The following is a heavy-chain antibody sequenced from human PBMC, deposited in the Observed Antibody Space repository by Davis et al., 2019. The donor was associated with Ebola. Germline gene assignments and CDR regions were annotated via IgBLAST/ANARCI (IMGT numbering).Heavy chain of an antibody. CDR2: ISGSGGST. CDR3: AQQLGDYGGNALRY. J-gene: IGHJ4*02. Sequence: GESLKISCAASGFTFSSYWMHWVRQAPGKGLEWVSAISGSGGSTYYADSVKGRFTISRDDAKKSLYLQMDSLRAEDTAVYYCAQQLGDYGGNALRYWGQGTLVTVSS. CDR1: GFTFSSYW. D-gene: IGHD4-23*01. V-gene: IGHV3-21*01.